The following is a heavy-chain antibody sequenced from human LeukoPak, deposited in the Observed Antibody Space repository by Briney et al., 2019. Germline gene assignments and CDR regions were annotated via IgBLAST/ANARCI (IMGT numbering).Heavy chain of an antibody. CDR1: GFRFGSYA. Sequence: PGGSLRLSCVCSGFRFGSYAMNWARQAPGKGLEWVSGISGSGLTTYYADSVKGRFTISRDNSKNTVYLQVNSLRAEDTAIFYCAKATVAVAGHAYFAYWGQGTLLTVSS. D-gene: IGHD6-19*01. J-gene: IGHJ4*02. CDR2: ISGSGLTT. CDR3: AKATVAVAGHAYFAY. V-gene: IGHV3-23*01.